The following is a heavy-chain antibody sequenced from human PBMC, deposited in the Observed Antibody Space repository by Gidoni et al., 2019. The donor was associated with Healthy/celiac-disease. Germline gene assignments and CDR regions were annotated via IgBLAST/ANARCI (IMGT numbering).Heavy chain of an antibody. CDR3: AREEMATTDFDY. J-gene: IGHJ4*02. V-gene: IGHV3-21*01. CDR1: GFTFSSYR. D-gene: IGHD5-12*01. CDR2: ISSSSMYI. Sequence: EVQLVESGGGLVKPGGSLRLSCAASGFTFSSYRMNRVRQAPGNGLEWVSSISSSSMYIYYADSVKGRFTISRDNAKNSLYLQMNSLRAEDTAVYYCAREEMATTDFDYWGQGTLVTVSS.